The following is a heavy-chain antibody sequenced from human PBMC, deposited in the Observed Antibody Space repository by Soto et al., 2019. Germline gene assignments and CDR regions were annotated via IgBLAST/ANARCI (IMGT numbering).Heavy chain of an antibody. CDR2: ISSDGSNK. D-gene: IGHD6-19*01. J-gene: IGHJ3*02. CDR1: GFTFIRSA. Sequence: QVQLVESGGGVVQPGRSLRLSCTASGFTFIRSAMHWVRQAPGKGLEWVAVISSDGSNKNYGESVKGRFTTSRDNSNNTLYLQMNSLRDVDTAVYYCATPRGSGWLDAFPICGQGTMVTVSS. V-gene: IGHV3-30-3*01. CDR3: ATPRGSGWLDAFPI.